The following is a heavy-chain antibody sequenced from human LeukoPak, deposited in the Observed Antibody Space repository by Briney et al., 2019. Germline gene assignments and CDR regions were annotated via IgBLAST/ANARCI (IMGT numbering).Heavy chain of an antibody. CDR1: GGSISSYY. D-gene: IGHD3-3*01. J-gene: IGHJ6*03. CDR3: ARVKNYEYYYMDV. Sequence: SETLSPTCTVAGGSISSYYCGCIRQPPGKGREWSGYIYYSGTTNYNPSLKSRVTISVDKSKTQFSLTLSSVTAADTAVYYCARVKNYEYYYMDVWGKGTTVTVSS. CDR2: IYYSGTT. V-gene: IGHV4-59*01.